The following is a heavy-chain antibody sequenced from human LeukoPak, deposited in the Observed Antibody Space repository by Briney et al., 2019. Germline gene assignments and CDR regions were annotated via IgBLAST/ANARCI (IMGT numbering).Heavy chain of an antibody. CDR2: VYYRGTT. CDR3: VRLVSGAIAILPPYCFYMDV. V-gene: IGHV4-39*01. J-gene: IGHJ6*03. CDR1: GDSISRSNYY. D-gene: IGHD2-21*01. Sequence: KSSETLSLTCTVSGDSISRSNYYWGWIRQSPEKGLEWICNVYYRGTTFYSPSLKSRVTISVGPSKNQFYLALNSVAAADTAVYYCVRLVSGAIAILPPYCFYMDVWGKGTTVTVTS.